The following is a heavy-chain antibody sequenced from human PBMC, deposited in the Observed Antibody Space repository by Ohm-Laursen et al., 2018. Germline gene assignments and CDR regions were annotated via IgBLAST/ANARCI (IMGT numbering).Heavy chain of an antibody. Sequence: SLRLSCTAPGFTFSNYAMSWVRQAPGKGLEWVSAISGSGGSTYYADSVKGRFTISRDNSKNTLYLQMNSLRAEDTAVYYCAKDYDPFDYWGQGTLVTVSS. CDR3: AKDYDPFDY. CDR1: GFTFSNYA. V-gene: IGHV3-23*01. J-gene: IGHJ4*02. D-gene: IGHD3-3*01. CDR2: ISGSGGST.